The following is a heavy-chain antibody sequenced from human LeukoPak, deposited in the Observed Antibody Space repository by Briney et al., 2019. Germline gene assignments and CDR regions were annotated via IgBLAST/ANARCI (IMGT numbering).Heavy chain of an antibody. V-gene: IGHV1-2*02. D-gene: IGHD2-2*01. CDR2: INPDNGGT. CDR1: GYTFTDYY. J-gene: IGHJ5*02. Sequence: ASVKVSCRASGYTFTDYYIHWGRQAPGQGVEWMGWINPDNGGTNYAQKFQGRVTMTRDTPIRTVYMDLSRLRSDDTAVFYCTREARVGNWFDPWGQGTQVTVSS. CDR3: TREARVGNWFDP.